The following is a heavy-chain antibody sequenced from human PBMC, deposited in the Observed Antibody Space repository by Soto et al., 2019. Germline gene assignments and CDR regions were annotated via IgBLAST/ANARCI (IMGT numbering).Heavy chain of an antibody. Sequence: SETLSLTCTVSGGSISSYYWSWIRQPAGKGLEWTARIYTSGSTNYNPSLKSRVTMSVDTSKNQFSLKLSSVTAADTAVDYCERVRIAVAGTGWFDPWGQGISVTVSS. CDR3: ERVRIAVAGTGWFDP. CDR2: IYTSGST. D-gene: IGHD6-19*01. V-gene: IGHV4-4*07. J-gene: IGHJ5*02. CDR1: GGSISSYY.